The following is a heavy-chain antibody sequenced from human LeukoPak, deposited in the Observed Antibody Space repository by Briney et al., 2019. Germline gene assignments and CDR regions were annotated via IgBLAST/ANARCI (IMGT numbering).Heavy chain of an antibody. CDR3: ARLYCSSTSCFAY. CDR2: IYYSGST. J-gene: IGHJ4*02. Sequence: SETLSLTCTVSGGSISSYYWSWIRQPPGKGLEWIGYIYYSGSTNYNPSLKSRVTISVDTSKNQFSLKLSSVTAADTAVYYCARLYCSSTSCFAYWGQGTLVTVSS. CDR1: GGSISSYY. D-gene: IGHD2-2*01. V-gene: IGHV4-59*08.